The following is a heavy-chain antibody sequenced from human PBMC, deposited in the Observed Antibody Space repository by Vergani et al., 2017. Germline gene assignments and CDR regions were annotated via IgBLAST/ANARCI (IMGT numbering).Heavy chain of an antibody. CDR3: ARDPLYSTTWPFRLLDMDV. CDR1: GGSISSGSYY. D-gene: IGHD6-13*01. CDR2: FYTGGGT. Sequence: QVQLQESGPGLVRPSQTLSLTCTVSGGSISSGSYYWSWFRQPAGKGQEWIGRFYTGGGTRYTPSLKSRVPISVDTSKNQFSLQLSSVTAADTAVYYCARDPLYSTTWPFRLLDMDVWGQGTTVTVSS. J-gene: IGHJ6*02. V-gene: IGHV4-61*02.